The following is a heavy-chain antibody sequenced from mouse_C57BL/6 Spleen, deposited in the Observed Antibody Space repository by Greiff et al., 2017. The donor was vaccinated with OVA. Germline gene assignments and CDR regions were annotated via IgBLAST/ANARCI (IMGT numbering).Heavy chain of an antibody. V-gene: IGHV7-3*01. CDR2: IRNKANGYTT. CDR3: ARYIPDWYFDV. Sequence: EVQLVESGGGLVQPGGSLSLSCAASGFTFTDYYMSWVRQPPGKALEWLGFIRNKANGYTTEYSASVKGRFTISRDNSQSILYLQMNALRAEDSATYYCARYIPDWYFDVWGTGTTVTVSS. J-gene: IGHJ1*03. CDR1: GFTFTDYY.